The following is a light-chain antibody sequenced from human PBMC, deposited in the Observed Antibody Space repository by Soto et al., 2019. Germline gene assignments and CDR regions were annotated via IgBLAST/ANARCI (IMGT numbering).Light chain of an antibody. Sequence: QSALTQPPSASGSPGQSVTISCTGTSSDVGGYNYVSWYQQHPGKAPELMISEVSKRPSGVPDRFSGSKSGNTAFLTVSGLQAEDEADYYCSSFAGNNNLVFGGGTKLTVL. CDR3: SSFAGNNNLV. V-gene: IGLV2-8*01. J-gene: IGLJ2*01. CDR2: EVS. CDR1: SSDVGGYNY.